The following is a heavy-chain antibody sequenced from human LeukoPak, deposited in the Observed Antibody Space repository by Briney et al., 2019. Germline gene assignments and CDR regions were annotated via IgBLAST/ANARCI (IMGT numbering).Heavy chain of an antibody. Sequence: PGGSLRLSCAASGFTFSAYSMKWVRQTPGKGLEWVSYISGSSGTKSYVDSVKGRFTISRDNAKNSLFLQMNSLRDDDTAVCYCARDENYSFDYWGQGTPVTVSS. D-gene: IGHD1-7*01. CDR3: ARDENYSFDY. J-gene: IGHJ4*02. CDR2: ISGSSGTK. CDR1: GFTFSAYS. V-gene: IGHV3-48*02.